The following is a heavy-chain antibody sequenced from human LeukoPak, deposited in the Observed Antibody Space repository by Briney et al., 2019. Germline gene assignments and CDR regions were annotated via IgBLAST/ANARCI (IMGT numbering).Heavy chain of an antibody. CDR3: ARDGADDSSGYSLDY. V-gene: IGHV3-7*01. CDR2: IKQDGSEK. D-gene: IGHD3-22*01. Sequence: GGSLRLSCAASGFTFSSYWMSWVRQAPGKGLEWVANIKQDGSEKYYVDSVKGRFTISRDNAKNSLYLQMNSLRAEDTAVYYCARDGADDSSGYSLDYWGQGTLVTASS. CDR1: GFTFSSYW. J-gene: IGHJ4*02.